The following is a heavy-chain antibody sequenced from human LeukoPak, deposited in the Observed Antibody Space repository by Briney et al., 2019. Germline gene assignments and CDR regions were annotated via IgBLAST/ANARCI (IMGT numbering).Heavy chain of an antibody. Sequence: GRSLRLSCAASGFTFSSYGMHWVRQAPGKGLEWVAVISYDGSNKYYADPVKGRFTISRDNSKNTLYLQMNSLRAEDTAVYYCAKDPHRKGSDSSDWYPHWFDPWGQGTLVTVSS. CDR1: GFTFSSYG. V-gene: IGHV3-30*18. J-gene: IGHJ5*02. CDR3: AKDPHRKGSDSSDWYPHWFDP. D-gene: IGHD6-19*01. CDR2: ISYDGSNK.